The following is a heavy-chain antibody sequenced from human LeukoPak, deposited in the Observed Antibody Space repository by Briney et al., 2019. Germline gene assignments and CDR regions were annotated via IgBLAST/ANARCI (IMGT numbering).Heavy chain of an antibody. Sequence: GASVKVSCKASGYTFTGYYMHWVRQAPGQGLEWMGWINPNSGGTNYAQKFQGRVTMTRDTSISTAYMELSRLRSDDTAVYYCARVGLAYDSSGYIDYWGQGTLVTVSS. CDR3: ARVGLAYDSSGYIDY. CDR1: GYTFTGYY. J-gene: IGHJ4*02. V-gene: IGHV1-2*02. CDR2: INPNSGGT. D-gene: IGHD3-22*01.